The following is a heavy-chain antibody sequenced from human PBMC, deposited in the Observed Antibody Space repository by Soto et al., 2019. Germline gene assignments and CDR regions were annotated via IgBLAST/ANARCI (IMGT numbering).Heavy chain of an antibody. CDR2: ISSTTM. Sequence: EVQLVESGGGLVQPGGSLRLSCAASGFTFSSYSMNWVRQAPGKGLEWLSYISSTTMYYADSVKGRFTISRDNAKSSLYLQMNSLRDEVTALYYCARDRTGGAFDMWGQGTMVTVSS. D-gene: IGHD1-26*01. CDR1: GFTFSSYS. CDR3: ARDRTGGAFDM. J-gene: IGHJ3*02. V-gene: IGHV3-48*02.